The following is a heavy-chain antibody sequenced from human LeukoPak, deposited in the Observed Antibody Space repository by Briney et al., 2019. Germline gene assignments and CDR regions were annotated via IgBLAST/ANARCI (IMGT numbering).Heavy chain of an antibody. CDR1: GGSISSSSYY. V-gene: IGHV4-39*01. J-gene: IGHJ5*02. CDR3: ARHGGIVVVVAAHDNWFDP. Sequence: SETLSLTCTVSGGSISSSSYYWGWIRQPPGKGLEWIGSIYYSGSTYYNPSLKSRVTISVDTSKNQFSLKLSSVTAADTAVYYCARHGGIVVVVAAHDNWFDPWGQGTLVTVSS. D-gene: IGHD2-15*01. CDR2: IYYSGST.